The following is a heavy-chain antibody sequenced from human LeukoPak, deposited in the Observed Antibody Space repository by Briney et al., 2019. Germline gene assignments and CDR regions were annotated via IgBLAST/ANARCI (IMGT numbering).Heavy chain of an antibody. CDR2: IKQDGSEK. Sequence: PGGSLRLSCAASGFTFSSYWMSWVRQAPGKGLEWVANIKQDGSEKYYVDSVKGRFTISRDNAKNSLYLQMNSLRAEDTAVYYCARVFLRSLRFLEWLGDDAFDIWGQGTMVTVS. CDR1: GFTFSSYW. V-gene: IGHV3-7*01. D-gene: IGHD3-3*01. J-gene: IGHJ3*02. CDR3: ARVFLRSLRFLEWLGDDAFDI.